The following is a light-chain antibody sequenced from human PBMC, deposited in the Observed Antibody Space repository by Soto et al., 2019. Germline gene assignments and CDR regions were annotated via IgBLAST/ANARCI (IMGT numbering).Light chain of an antibody. CDR2: DAS. CDR3: QQESS. CDR1: QGISSA. V-gene: IGKV1-13*02. J-gene: IGKJ4*01. Sequence: AIQLTQSPSSLSASVGDRVTITCRASQGISSALAWYQQKPGKAPKLLIYDASSLESGVPSRFSGSGSGTDFTLTISSLQPEDFATYYCQQESSFCGGTKVEIK.